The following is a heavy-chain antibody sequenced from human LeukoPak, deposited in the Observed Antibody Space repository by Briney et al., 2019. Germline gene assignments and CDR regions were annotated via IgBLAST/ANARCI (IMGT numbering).Heavy chain of an antibody. D-gene: IGHD4-11*01. V-gene: IGHV7-4-1*02. CDR2: INTNTGNP. CDR1: GYTFTGYY. J-gene: IGHJ4*02. CDR3: ARVGAIVTTTLDYFDY. Sequence: ASVKVSCKASGYTFTGYYMHWVRQAPGQGLEWMGWINTNTGNPTYAQGFTGRFVFSLDTSVSTAYLQISSLKADDTAVYYCARVGAIVTTTLDYFDYWGQGTLVTVSS.